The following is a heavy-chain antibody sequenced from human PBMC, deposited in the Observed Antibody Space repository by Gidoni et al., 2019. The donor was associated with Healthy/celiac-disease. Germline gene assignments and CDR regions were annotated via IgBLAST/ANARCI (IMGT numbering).Heavy chain of an antibody. D-gene: IGHD6-13*01. CDR1: GGSISSSSYY. V-gene: IGHV4-39*01. CDR2: IYYSGST. Sequence: QRQLQESGPGLVKPSETLSLTCTVPGGSISSSSYYWGWIRQPPGKGLEWIGSIYYSGSTYYDPSLKSRVTISVDTSKNQFSLKLSSVTAADTAVYYCASLASSWYVDWFDPWGQGTLVTVSS. J-gene: IGHJ5*02. CDR3: ASLASSWYVDWFDP.